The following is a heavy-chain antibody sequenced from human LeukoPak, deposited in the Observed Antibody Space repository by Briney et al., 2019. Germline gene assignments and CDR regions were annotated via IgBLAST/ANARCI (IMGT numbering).Heavy chain of an antibody. CDR2: ISSSSSYI. CDR3: ARDYYDSSGDPSRYFDY. V-gene: IGHV3-21*01. J-gene: IGHJ4*02. D-gene: IGHD3-22*01. CDR1: GFTFSSYS. Sequence: PGGSLRLSCAASGFTFSSYSMNWVRQAPGKGLEWVSSISSSSSYIYYADSVKGRFTISRDNAKNSLYLQMNSLRAEDTAVYYCARDYYDSSGDPSRYFDYWGQGTLVTASS.